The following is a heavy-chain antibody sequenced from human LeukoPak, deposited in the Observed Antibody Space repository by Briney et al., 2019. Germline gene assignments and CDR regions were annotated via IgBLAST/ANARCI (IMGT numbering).Heavy chain of an antibody. CDR2: IYYSGST. CDR1: GGSIGRNY. CDR3: ARSYCSSSNCYLYYFDS. Sequence: SETLSLTCTVSGGSIGRNYWSWIRQPPGEGLEWIGFIYYSGSTKCNPSLKSRVTITIDTSKDQFSLKLSFVTAADTAVYYCARSYCSSSNCYLYYFDSWGQGTVVTVSS. V-gene: IGHV4-59*01. J-gene: IGHJ4*02. D-gene: IGHD2-2*01.